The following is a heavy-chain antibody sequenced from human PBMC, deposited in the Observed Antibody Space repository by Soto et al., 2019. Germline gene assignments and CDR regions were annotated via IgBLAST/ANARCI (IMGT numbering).Heavy chain of an antibody. Sequence: QVQLVQSGAEMKKPGASVKVSCKASGYTFTTYFIHWVRQAPGQGLEWMGIVRPSGCNTAYAQRFQGRLTMTRDTSTSTVYMELSSLRSDDTAVYYCARDGSAWDFDYWGQGTLVTVSS. V-gene: IGHV1-46*01. CDR3: ARDGSAWDFDY. D-gene: IGHD6-19*01. CDR2: VRPSGCNT. J-gene: IGHJ4*02. CDR1: GYTFTTYF.